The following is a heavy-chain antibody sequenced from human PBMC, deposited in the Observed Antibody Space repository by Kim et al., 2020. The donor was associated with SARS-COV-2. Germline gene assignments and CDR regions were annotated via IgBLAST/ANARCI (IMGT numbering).Heavy chain of an antibody. D-gene: IGHD3-3*01. V-gene: IGHV1-46*01. CDR3: ARGSTIFGVVINYGMDV. J-gene: IGHJ6*02. Sequence: FQGRVTMTRDTSTSTVYMEMSSLRSEDTAVYYCARGSTIFGVVINYGMDVWGQGTTVTVSS.